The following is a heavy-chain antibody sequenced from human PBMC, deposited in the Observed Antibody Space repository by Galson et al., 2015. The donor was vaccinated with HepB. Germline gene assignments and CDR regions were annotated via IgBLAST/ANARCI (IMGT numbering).Heavy chain of an antibody. V-gene: IGHV3-30*02. Sequence: SLRLSCAASGFTFSSYGMHWVRQAPGKGLEWVAFIRYDGSNKYYADSVKGRFTISRDNSKNTLYLQMNSLRAEDTAVYYCAKSRTVLLWFGEPNEPSYGMDVWGQGTTVTVSS. D-gene: IGHD3-10*01. J-gene: IGHJ6*02. CDR3: AKSRTVLLWFGEPNEPSYGMDV. CDR1: GFTFSSYG. CDR2: IRYDGSNK.